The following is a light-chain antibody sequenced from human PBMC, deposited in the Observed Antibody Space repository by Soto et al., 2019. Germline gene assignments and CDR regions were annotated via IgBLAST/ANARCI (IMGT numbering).Light chain of an antibody. J-gene: IGKJ1*01. CDR3: HQYDSGWT. Sequence: IVWTQSPGTLSLSPGERATLSCRASQSISGTFLAWYQHKPGQAPRVLIYGATRRATGIPDRFSGSGSGTDFTLTISRLEPEDFALYYCHQYDSGWTFGQGTKVEMK. CDR1: QSISGTF. CDR2: GAT. V-gene: IGKV3-20*01.